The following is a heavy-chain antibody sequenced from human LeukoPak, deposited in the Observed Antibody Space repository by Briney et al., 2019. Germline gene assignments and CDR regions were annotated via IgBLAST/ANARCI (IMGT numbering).Heavy chain of an antibody. Sequence: PSETLSLTCTVSGGSISSSSYYWGWIRQPPGKGLEWIGSIYHSGSTNYNPSLKSRVTISVDTSKNQFSLKLSSVTAADTAVYYCARGWELLSYWGQGTLVTVSS. CDR1: GGSISSSSYY. J-gene: IGHJ4*02. CDR2: IYHSGST. D-gene: IGHD1-26*01. CDR3: ARGWELLSY. V-gene: IGHV4-39*07.